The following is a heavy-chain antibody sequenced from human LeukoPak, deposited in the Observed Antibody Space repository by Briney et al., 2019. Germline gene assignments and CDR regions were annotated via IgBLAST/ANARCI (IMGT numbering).Heavy chain of an antibody. CDR2: IGTSGNPI. J-gene: IGHJ4*02. CDR1: GFTFSGYI. V-gene: IGHV3-48*01. Sequence: AGGSLRLSCAASGFTFSGYIMNWVRQAPGKGLEWVSFIGTSGNPIYYADSVKGRFTVSRDNAKNSLYLQMNSLRAEDTAVYYCARDQCLDYWGQETLVTVSS. D-gene: IGHD5/OR15-5a*01. CDR3: ARDQCLDY.